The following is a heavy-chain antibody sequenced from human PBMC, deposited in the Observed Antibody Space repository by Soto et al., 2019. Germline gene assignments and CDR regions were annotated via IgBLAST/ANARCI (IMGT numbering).Heavy chain of an antibody. V-gene: IGHV3-23*01. CDR1: GVTFSNLA. CDR3: AKDHSPYYDILTGYYTPKYFQH. D-gene: IGHD3-9*01. CDR2: ISGSGGST. Sequence: GESLRHPCTAAGVTFSNLAISWILQATGKGLEWVSAISGSGGSTYYADSVKGRFTISRDNSKNTLYLQMNSLRAEDTAVYYCAKDHSPYYDILTGYYTPKYFQHWGQGTLVTVSS. J-gene: IGHJ1*01.